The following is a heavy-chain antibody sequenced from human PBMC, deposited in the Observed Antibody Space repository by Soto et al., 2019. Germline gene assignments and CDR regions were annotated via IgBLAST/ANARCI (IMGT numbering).Heavy chain of an antibody. V-gene: IGHV1-2*04. CDR3: ARGSITFGGVFTS. D-gene: IGHD3-16*01. Sequence: GASVKVSCKASGYTFTGYYMHWVRQAPGQGLEWMGWINPNSGGTNYAQKFQGWVTMTRDTSISTAYMELSRLRSDDTAVYYCARGSITFGGVFTSWGQGTLVTVSS. CDR2: INPNSGGT. CDR1: GYTFTGYY. J-gene: IGHJ5*02.